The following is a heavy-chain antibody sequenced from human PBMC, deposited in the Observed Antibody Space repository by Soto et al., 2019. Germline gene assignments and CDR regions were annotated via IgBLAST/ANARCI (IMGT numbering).Heavy chain of an antibody. CDR1: GGSVSSGSYY. Sequence: PSETLSLTCTVSGGSVSSGSYYWSWIRQPPGKGLEWIGYIYYSGSTNYNPSLKSRVTISVDTSKNQFSLKLSSVTAADTAVYYCARDWGVLSFRNWFDPWGQGTLVTVSS. CDR2: IYYSGST. CDR3: ARDWGVLSFRNWFDP. V-gene: IGHV4-61*01. J-gene: IGHJ5*02. D-gene: IGHD2-15*01.